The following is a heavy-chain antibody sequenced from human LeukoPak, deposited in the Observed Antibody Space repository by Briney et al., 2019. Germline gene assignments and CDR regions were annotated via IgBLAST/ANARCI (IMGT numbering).Heavy chain of an antibody. J-gene: IGHJ5*02. CDR3: ARVQYSSGWYGGYNWFDP. V-gene: IGHV4-59*01. CDR2: IYYSGST. CDR1: GGSISSYY. Sequence: SETLSLTCTVSGGSISSYYWSWVRQPPGKGLEWIGYIYYSGSTNYNPSLKSRVTISVDTSKNQFSLKLSSVTAADTAVYYCARVQYSSGWYGGYNWFDPWGQGTLVTVSS. D-gene: IGHD6-19*01.